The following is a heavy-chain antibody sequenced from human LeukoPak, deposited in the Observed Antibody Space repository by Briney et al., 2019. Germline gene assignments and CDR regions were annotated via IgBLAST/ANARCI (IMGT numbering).Heavy chain of an antibody. Sequence: GGSLTLSCIGSGFTFSSDEMNWVRQAPGKGLEWVSYISIGGSRTYYADSVKGRFTISRDDAKNSLYLQMNSLRAEDTATYYCAKDGTTETTNYFYAMDVWGQGTTVTVSS. J-gene: IGHJ6*02. D-gene: IGHD4-17*01. CDR3: AKDGTTETTNYFYAMDV. CDR1: GFTFSSDE. CDR2: ISIGGSRT. V-gene: IGHV3-48*03.